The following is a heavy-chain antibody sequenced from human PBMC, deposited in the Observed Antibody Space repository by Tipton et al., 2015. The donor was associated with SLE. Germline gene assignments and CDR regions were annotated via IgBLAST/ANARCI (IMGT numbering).Heavy chain of an antibody. CDR2: IYYSGST. J-gene: IGHJ6*02. Sequence: TLSLTCTVSGGSISSSSYYWGWIRQPPGKGLEWIGSIYYSGSTYYNPSLKSRVTISVDTSKNQFSLKLSSVTAADTAVYYCARHGGWSSYYYYDYGMDVWGQGTTVTVSS. CDR1: GGSISSSSYY. CDR3: ARHGGWSSYYYYDYGMDV. D-gene: IGHD2-15*01. V-gene: IGHV4-39*01.